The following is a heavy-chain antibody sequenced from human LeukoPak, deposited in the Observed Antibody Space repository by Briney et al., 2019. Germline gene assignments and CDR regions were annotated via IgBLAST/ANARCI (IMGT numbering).Heavy chain of an antibody. CDR3: ARFVAGTSLDY. CDR1: GFTFSSYA. CDR2: ISYDGSNK. Sequence: GGSLRLSCAASGFTFSSYAMHWVRQAPGKGLEWVAVISYDGSNKYYADSVKGRFTISRDNSKNTLYLQMNSLRAEDTAVYYCARFVAGTSLDYWGQGTLVTVSS. V-gene: IGHV3-30*04. J-gene: IGHJ4*02. D-gene: IGHD6-19*01.